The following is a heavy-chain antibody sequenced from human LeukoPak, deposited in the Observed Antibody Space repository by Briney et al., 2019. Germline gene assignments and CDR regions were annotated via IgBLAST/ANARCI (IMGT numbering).Heavy chain of an antibody. J-gene: IGHJ4*02. V-gene: IGHV1-2*02. Sequence: ASVKVSCKAPGYTFTSYYMHWVRQAPGQGLEWMGWINPNSGGTNYAQKFQGRVTMTRDTSISTAYMELSRLRSDDTAVYYCARSLRLGYYYGSGSYNYWGQGTLVTVSS. CDR3: ARSLRLGYYYGSGSYNY. D-gene: IGHD3-10*01. CDR2: INPNSGGT. CDR1: GYTFTSYY.